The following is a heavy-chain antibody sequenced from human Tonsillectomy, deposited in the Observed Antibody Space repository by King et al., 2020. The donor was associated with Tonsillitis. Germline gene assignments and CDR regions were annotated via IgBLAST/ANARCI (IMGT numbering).Heavy chain of an antibody. Sequence: QLVQSGTEVKKPGSSVKVSCKASGGSFSYYAISWVRQAPGQGLEWMGGIIPIFGTANYAQKFQGRVTSTADESTDTAYMDLSSLRSEDTAVYYCARGGPVATGNFDYWGQGTLVTVSS. J-gene: IGHJ4*02. CDR2: IIPIFGTA. V-gene: IGHV1-69*01. D-gene: IGHD5-12*01. CDR3: ARGGPVATGNFDY. CDR1: GGSFSYYA.